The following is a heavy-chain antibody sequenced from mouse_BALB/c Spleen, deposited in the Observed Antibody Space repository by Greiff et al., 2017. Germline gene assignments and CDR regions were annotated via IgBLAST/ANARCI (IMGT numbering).Heavy chain of an antibody. J-gene: IGHJ3*01. CDR3: ARSNGNYEGFAY. CDR1: GYTFTSYW. V-gene: IGHV1-7*01. CDR2: INPSTGYT. Sequence: QVQLQQSGAELAKPGASVKMSCKASGYTFTSYWMHWVNQRPGQGLEWIGYINPSTGYTEYNQKFKDKATLTADKSSSTAYMQLSSLTSEDSAVYYCARSNGNYEGFAYWGQGTLVTVSA. D-gene: IGHD2-1*01.